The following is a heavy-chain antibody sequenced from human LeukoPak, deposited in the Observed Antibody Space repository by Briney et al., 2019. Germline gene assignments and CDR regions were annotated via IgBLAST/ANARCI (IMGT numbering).Heavy chain of an antibody. CDR3: ARGGNRFGGCYFDY. CDR1: ADSLSSGGHY. D-gene: IGHD3-10*01. J-gene: IGHJ4*02. Sequence: SETLSLTCTVSADSLSSGGHYWAWIRQFPGKGLESIGFIHHSGRSRHNPSLKDRVAISVDTSRKQLALKLSSVTAADTAMYYCARGGNRFGGCYFDYWGQGIQVIVSS. V-gene: IGHV4-31*03. CDR2: IHHSGRS.